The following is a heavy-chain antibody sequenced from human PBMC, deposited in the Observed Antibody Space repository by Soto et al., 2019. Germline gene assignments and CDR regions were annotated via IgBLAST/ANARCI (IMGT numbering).Heavy chain of an antibody. CDR1: GGSISSGGYY. V-gene: IGHV4-31*03. Sequence: SETLSLTCTVSGGSISSGGYYWSWIRQHPGKGLEWIGYIYYSGSTYYNPSLKSRVTISVDTSKNQFSLKLSSVTAADTAVYYCARSPRIHLFDYWGQGTLFTVSS. CDR2: IYYSGST. CDR3: ARSPRIHLFDY. D-gene: IGHD3-3*02. J-gene: IGHJ4*02.